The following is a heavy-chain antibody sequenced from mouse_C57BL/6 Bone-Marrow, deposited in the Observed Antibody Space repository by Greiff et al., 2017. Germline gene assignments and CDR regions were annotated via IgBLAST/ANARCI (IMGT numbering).Heavy chain of an antibody. D-gene: IGHD2-3*01. Sequence: EVQLQQSGAELVRPGASVKLSCTASGFNIKDDYMHWVKQRPEQGLEWIGWIDPENGDTEYASKFQGKATITADTSSNTAYLQLSSLTSEDTAVYYCTTGGYYVFAYWGQGTLVTVSA. CDR2: IDPENGDT. V-gene: IGHV14-4*01. J-gene: IGHJ3*01. CDR1: GFNIKDDY. CDR3: TTGGYYVFAY.